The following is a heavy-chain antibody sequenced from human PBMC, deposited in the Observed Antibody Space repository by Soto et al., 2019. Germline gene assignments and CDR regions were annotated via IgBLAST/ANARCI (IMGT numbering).Heavy chain of an antibody. CDR1: GYSFTSYW. CDR2: IDPSDSYT. V-gene: IGHV5-10-1*01. J-gene: IGHJ6*02. CDR3: ARPAYCSSTSCYGGEDYYYYYGMDV. D-gene: IGHD2-2*01. Sequence: GESLKISCKGSGYSFTSYWISWVRQMPGKGLEWMRRIDPSDSYTNYSPSFQGHVTIPADKSISTAYLQWSSLKASDTAMYYCARPAYCSSTSCYGGEDYYYYYGMDVWGQGTTVTVSS.